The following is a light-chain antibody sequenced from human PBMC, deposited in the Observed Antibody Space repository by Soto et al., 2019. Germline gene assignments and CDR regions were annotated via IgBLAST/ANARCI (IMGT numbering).Light chain of an antibody. J-gene: IGKJ3*01. CDR2: GAS. V-gene: IGKV3-15*01. CDR3: QQYYDRPPIFT. Sequence: EIVMTQSPATLSVSPGERATLACRASQSVGNNVAWYQQKPGQAPRVLIYGASTRARGVAPRSSGSGSGTEFTLTISGLESDDFAIYYCQQYYDRPPIFTFGPGTKVGIK. CDR1: QSVGNN.